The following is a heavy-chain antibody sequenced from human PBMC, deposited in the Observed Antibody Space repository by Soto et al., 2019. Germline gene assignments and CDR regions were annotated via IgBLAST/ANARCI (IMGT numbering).Heavy chain of an antibody. J-gene: IGHJ3*02. CDR3: ARLKELVPLDAFDI. CDR1: GATFTTSA. V-gene: IGHV1-18*01. D-gene: IGHD1-26*01. CDR2: ISAFNGNT. Sequence: ASEKVSCKASGATFTTSAIHWVRQAPGQGLEWMGWISAFNGNTNYAQKLQGRVTMTTDTSTSTAYMELRSLRSDDTAVYYCARLKELVPLDAFDIWGQGTMVTVSS.